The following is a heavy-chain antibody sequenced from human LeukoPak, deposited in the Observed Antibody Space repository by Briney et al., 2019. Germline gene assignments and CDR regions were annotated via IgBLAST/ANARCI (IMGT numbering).Heavy chain of an antibody. CDR3: AKERHTQYYFDY. Sequence: GGSLRLSCAASGFTLSSYGMHWVRQAPGKGLEWVAVISYDGSNKYYADSVKGRFTISRDNSKNTLYLQMNSLRAEDTAVYYCAKERHTQYYFDYWGQGTLVTVSS. CDR2: ISYDGSNK. CDR1: GFTLSSYG. V-gene: IGHV3-30*18. J-gene: IGHJ4*02.